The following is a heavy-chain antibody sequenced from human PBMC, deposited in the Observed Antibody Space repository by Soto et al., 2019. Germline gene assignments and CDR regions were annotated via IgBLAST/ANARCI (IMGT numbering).Heavy chain of an antibody. V-gene: IGHV3-7*01. J-gene: IGHJ4*02. CDR1: GFTFSSYW. CDR2: IKQDGSEK. Sequence: EVQLVESGGGLVQPGRSLRLSCEASGFTFSSYWMSWVRQAPGKGLEWVANIKQDGSEKYYVDSVKGRFTISRDNAKNSLYLQMNSLRAEDTAVYYCARNEYNWNWGDYWGQGTLVTVSS. D-gene: IGHD1-7*01. CDR3: ARNEYNWNWGDY.